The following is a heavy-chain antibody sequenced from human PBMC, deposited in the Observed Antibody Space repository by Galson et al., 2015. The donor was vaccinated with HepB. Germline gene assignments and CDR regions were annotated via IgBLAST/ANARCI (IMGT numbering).Heavy chain of an antibody. CDR1: GYTFTSYA. J-gene: IGHJ4*02. CDR2: INAGNGNT. D-gene: IGHD3-22*01. V-gene: IGHV1-3*01. Sequence: SVKVSCKASGYTFTSYAMHWVRQAPGQRLEWMGWINAGNGNTNYSQKFQGRVTITRDTSASTAYMELSSLRSEDTAVYYCARSTRPSRMGYGSGYYLGDYWGQGTLVTVSS. CDR3: ARSTRPSRMGYGSGYYLGDY.